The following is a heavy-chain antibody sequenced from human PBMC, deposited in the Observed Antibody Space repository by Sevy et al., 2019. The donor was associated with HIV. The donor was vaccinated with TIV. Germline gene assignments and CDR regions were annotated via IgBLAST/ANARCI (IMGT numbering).Heavy chain of an antibody. CDR1: GGSVSSGTYY. V-gene: IGHV4-61*01. J-gene: IGHJ6*03. CDR2: IYKTGST. D-gene: IGHD3-16*01. Sequence: SETLSLSCSVSGGSVSSGTYYWSWIRQPPGKGLEWIGHIYKTGSTNYKLSLQSRVTISVDTSTNQFSLRLRSVTPADTAVYYCARVPRGQLWYSGSLGGYYYHMDVWGKGTTVTVSS. CDR3: ARVPRGQLWYSGSLGGYYYHMDV.